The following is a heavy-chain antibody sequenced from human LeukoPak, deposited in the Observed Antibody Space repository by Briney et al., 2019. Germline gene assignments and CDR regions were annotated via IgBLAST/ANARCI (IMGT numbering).Heavy chain of an antibody. Sequence: GASVKVSCKASGYPFTSYGIGWVRQAPGQGLEWMGWINPNSGGTNYAQKFQGRVTMTGDTSISTAYMELSRLRSDDTAVYYCARVRTRAVAGNIYYFDYWGQGTLVTVSS. CDR3: ARVRTRAVAGNIYYFDY. D-gene: IGHD6-19*01. J-gene: IGHJ4*02. CDR2: INPNSGGT. V-gene: IGHV1-2*02. CDR1: GYPFTSYG.